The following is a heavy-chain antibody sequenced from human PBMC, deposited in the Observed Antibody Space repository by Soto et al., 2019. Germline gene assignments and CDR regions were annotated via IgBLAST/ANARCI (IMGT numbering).Heavy chain of an antibody. CDR3: ATDEPRNWNDPPLDY. D-gene: IGHD1-1*01. J-gene: IGHJ4*02. CDR1: GYTLTELS. V-gene: IGHV1-24*01. CDR2: FDPEDGET. Sequence: GASVKVSCKVSGYTLTELSMHWVRQAPGKGLEWMGGFDPEDGETIYAQKFQGRVTMTEDTSTDTACMELSSLRSEDTAVYYCATDEPRNWNDPPLDYWGQGTLVTVSS.